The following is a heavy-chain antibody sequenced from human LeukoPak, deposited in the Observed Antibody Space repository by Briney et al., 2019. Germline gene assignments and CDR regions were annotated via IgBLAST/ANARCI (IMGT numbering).Heavy chain of an antibody. V-gene: IGHV4-30-4*01. CDR2: MYNSSSA. D-gene: IGHD2-2*01. CDR3: ARGCSSTSCYYYYGMDV. J-gene: IGHJ6*02. Sequence: TLSLTCTVSGGSTSSGEYYWRWIRQPPGKGVEWIGYMYNSSSAYYKPSLKSRVTISVDTSKIQFSLKLSSVTAADTAVYYCARGCSSTSCYYYYGMDVWGQGTTVTVSS. CDR1: GGSTSSGEYY.